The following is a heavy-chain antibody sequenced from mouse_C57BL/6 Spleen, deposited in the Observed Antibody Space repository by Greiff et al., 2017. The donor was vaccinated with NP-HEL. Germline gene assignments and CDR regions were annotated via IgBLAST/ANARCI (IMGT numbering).Heavy chain of an antibody. CDR1: GYAFSSSW. J-gene: IGHJ3*01. CDR2: IYPGDGDT. Sequence: VHLVESGPELVKPGASVKISCKASGYAFSSSWMNWVKQRPGKGLEWIGRIYPGDGDTNYNGKFKGKATLTADKSSSTAYMQLSSLTSEDSAVYFCARSTSWFAYWGQGTLVTVSA. CDR3: ARSTSWFAY. D-gene: IGHD5-1*01. V-gene: IGHV1-82*01.